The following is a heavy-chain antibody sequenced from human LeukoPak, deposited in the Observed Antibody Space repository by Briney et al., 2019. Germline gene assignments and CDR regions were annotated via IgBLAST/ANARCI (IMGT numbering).Heavy chain of an antibody. Sequence: SETLSLTCAVYGGSFSGYYWSWIRQPPGKGLEWIGEINHSGSTNYNPSRKSRVTISVNTSKNQFSLKLSSVTAADTAVYYCARFRLWWLRNFDYWGQGTLVTVSS. J-gene: IGHJ4*02. V-gene: IGHV4-34*01. CDR3: ARFRLWWLRNFDY. CDR1: GGSFSGYY. CDR2: INHSGST. D-gene: IGHD5-12*01.